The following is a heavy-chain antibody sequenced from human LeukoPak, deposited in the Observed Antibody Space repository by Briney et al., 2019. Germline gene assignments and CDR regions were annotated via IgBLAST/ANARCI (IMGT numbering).Heavy chain of an antibody. Sequence: GGSLRLSCAASGFTFSSYEMNWVRQAPGKGLEWVSYISSSGSTICYTDSVKGRFTISRDNAKNSLYLQMNSLRAEDTAVYYCAGCLAAAHYYYYMDVWGKGATVTVSS. D-gene: IGHD6-13*01. CDR2: ISSSGSTI. CDR3: AGCLAAAHYYYYMDV. V-gene: IGHV3-48*03. CDR1: GFTFSSYE. J-gene: IGHJ6*03.